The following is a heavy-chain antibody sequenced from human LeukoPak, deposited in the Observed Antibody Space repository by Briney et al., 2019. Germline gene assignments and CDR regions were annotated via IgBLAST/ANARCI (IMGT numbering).Heavy chain of an antibody. CDR2: IYYSGST. V-gene: IGHV4-39*01. J-gene: IGHJ4*02. Sequence: SETLSLTCTVSGGSTSSSTYYWGWIRQPPGKGLEWIGSIYYSGSTYYNPSLKSRVTISVDTSKKQFSLKLSSVTAADTAVYYCARRGEGSSMSRFEYWGQGTLVTVSS. CDR3: ARRGEGSSMSRFEY. CDR1: GGSTSSSTYY. D-gene: IGHD2-2*01.